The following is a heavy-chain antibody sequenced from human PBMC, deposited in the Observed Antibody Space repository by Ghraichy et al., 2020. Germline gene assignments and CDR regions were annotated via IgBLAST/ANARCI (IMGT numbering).Heavy chain of an antibody. CDR1: GFTFSSYG. V-gene: IGHV3-33*01. CDR2: VWSDGTKK. J-gene: IGHJ6*03. Sequence: GGSLRLSCAASGFTFSSYGMHWVRQVPGKGLEWVAVVWSDGTKKYYADSVKGRFTISRDNPKNTLDLQMNSLRADDTAIYYCARDPDWSDISCLIRTYMDVWGKGTMVTVSS. CDR3: ARDPDWSDISCLIRTYMDV. D-gene: IGHD3-3*01.